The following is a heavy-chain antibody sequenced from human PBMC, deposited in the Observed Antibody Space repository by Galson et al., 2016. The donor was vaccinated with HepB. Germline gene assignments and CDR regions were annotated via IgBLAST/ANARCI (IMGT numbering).Heavy chain of an antibody. V-gene: IGHV3-48*02. CDR2: ISSSSSTI. D-gene: IGHD2-2*01. J-gene: IGHJ4*02. CDR1: GFTFSSYS. CDR3: ARRGIYCSSTSCYADY. Sequence: SLRLSCAASGFTFSSYSMNWVRQAPGKGLVWVSYISSSSSTIYYADSVKGRFTISRDNAKNSLYLQKNSLRDEDTAVYYCARRGIYCSSTSCYADYWGQGTLVTVSS.